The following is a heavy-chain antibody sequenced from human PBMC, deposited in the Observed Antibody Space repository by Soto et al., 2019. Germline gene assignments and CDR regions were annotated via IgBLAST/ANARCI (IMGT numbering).Heavy chain of an antibody. Sequence: ASVKVSCKASGYTFTSYYMYWVRQAPGQGLEWMGIINPSGGSTSYAPRFQGRVTMTRDTSTSTVYMELSSLTSEDTAGYYCARDHLDRYYYDSSGYYPPDHWGQGTLVTVSS. CDR1: GYTFTSYY. V-gene: IGHV1-46*01. J-gene: IGHJ4*02. CDR3: ARDHLDRYYYDSSGYYPPDH. CDR2: INPSGGST. D-gene: IGHD3-22*01.